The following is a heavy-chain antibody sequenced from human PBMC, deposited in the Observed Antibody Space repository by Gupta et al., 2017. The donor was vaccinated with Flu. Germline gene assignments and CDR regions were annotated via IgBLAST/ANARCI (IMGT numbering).Heavy chain of an antibody. D-gene: IGHD6-13*01. CDR3: ASHRSSNWFEN. CDR1: GFPFTSLT. V-gene: IGHV3-48*02. CDR2: ISASGSHI. J-gene: IGHJ5*02. Sequence: VESGGGLVQPGGSLRLSCVASGFPFTSLTMNWVRQVPGKGLEWLSYISASGSHIVYADSVKGRFTVSRDDAKNSLYLLMNSLRDEDTAVYYCASHRSSNWFENWGQGTLVTVSS.